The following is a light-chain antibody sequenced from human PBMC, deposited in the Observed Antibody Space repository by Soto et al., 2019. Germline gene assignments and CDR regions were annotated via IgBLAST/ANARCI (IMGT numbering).Light chain of an antibody. CDR2: SNS. CDR1: GSNIAFDT. Sequence: VLTQPPSASGTPGQRVTISCSGSGSNIAFDTVDWYQQLPGAAPKLLIYSNSQRPLGVPVRFSGSKSGTSASLAISGLQSEDEADYYCAAWDGSVYVFGIGTKVTVL. CDR3: AAWDGSVYV. J-gene: IGLJ1*01. V-gene: IGLV1-44*01.